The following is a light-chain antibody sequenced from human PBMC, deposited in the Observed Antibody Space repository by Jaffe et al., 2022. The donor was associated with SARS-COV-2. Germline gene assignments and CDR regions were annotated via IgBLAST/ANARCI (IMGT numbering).Light chain of an antibody. CDR2: WTS. J-gene: IGKJ2*01. Sequence: DIVMTQSPDSLAVSLGERATINCKSSQSIFYSSNNKNYLAWYQQKPGQPPKLLIYWTSTRESGVPDRFSGSGSGTDFSLTISSLQAEDAAVYYCQQYYTTPYTFGQGTKLEIK. CDR3: QQYYTTPYT. CDR1: QSIFYSSNNKNY. V-gene: IGKV4-1*01.